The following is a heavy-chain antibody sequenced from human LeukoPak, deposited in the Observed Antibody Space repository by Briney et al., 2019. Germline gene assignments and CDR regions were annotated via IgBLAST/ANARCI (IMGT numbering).Heavy chain of an antibody. J-gene: IGHJ4*02. CDR1: GYSISSGYY. CDR3: ARDGAVVGATYFHY. V-gene: IGHV4-38-2*02. D-gene: IGHD1-26*01. CDR2: IYHSGST. Sequence: SETLSLTCTVSGYSISSGYYWGWIRQPPGKGLEWIGSIYHSGSTYYNPSLKSRVTISVDTSKNQFSLKLSSVTAADTAVYYCARDGAVVGATYFHYWGQGTLVTVSS.